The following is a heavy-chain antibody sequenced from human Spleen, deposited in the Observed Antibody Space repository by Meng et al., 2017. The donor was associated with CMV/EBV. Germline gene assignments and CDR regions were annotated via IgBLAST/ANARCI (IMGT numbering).Heavy chain of an antibody. CDR3: ARVFRAARRRWFDP. Sequence: SVGSISSSNYDWGWIRQPPGKGLEWIGSIYYSGSTYYNPSLKSRVTISVDTSKNQFSLKLSSVTAADTAVYYCARVFRAARRRWFDPWGQGTLVTVSS. CDR1: VGSISSSNYD. D-gene: IGHD6-6*01. J-gene: IGHJ5*02. V-gene: IGHV4-39*07. CDR2: IYYSGST.